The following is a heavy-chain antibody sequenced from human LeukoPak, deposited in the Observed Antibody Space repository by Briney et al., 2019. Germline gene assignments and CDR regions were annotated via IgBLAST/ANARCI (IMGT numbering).Heavy chain of an antibody. V-gene: IGHV1-18*01. CDR3: ARDQAATNTQVRFCLD. Sequence: ASVKVSFTASGYTFTSYGISWVRQAPGQGLEWMGWISAYNGNTNFAQKLQGRVTMTTDTSTSTAYMDLRSLRSDDTAVYYCARDQAATNTQVRFCLDWGQGTLDTVSS. D-gene: IGHD3-9*01. J-gene: IGHJ4*02. CDR2: ISAYNGNT. CDR1: GYTFTSYG.